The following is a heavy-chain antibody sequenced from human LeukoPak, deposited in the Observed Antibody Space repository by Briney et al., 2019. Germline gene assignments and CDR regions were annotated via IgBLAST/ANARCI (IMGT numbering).Heavy chain of an antibody. D-gene: IGHD1-26*01. CDR3: ARLLGTTNDAFDI. Sequence: SETLSLTCTVSGGSISSGSYYWSWIRQPAGKGLEWIGRIYTSGSTNYNPSLKSRVTISVDTSKNQFSLKLSSVTAADTAVFYCARLLGTTNDAFDIWGQGTMVTVSS. V-gene: IGHV4-61*02. J-gene: IGHJ3*02. CDR1: GGSISSGSYY. CDR2: IYTSGST.